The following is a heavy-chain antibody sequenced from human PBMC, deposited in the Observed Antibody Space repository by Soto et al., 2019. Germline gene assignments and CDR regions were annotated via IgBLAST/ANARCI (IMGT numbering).Heavy chain of an antibody. J-gene: IGHJ3*01. CDR1: GFSLSSYI. D-gene: IGHD2-8*02. Sequence: GGSLRLSCAASGFSLSSYIMHWLRQAPGKGLEWVAAISSDGTNKGSADSVRGRFAISRDNSDNTLYLQMTSLRPEDSAVYFCARDRIRMWYCVGAFDVWGQGTMVTV. CDR2: ISSDGTNK. V-gene: IGHV3-30*09. CDR3: ARDRIRMWYCVGAFDV.